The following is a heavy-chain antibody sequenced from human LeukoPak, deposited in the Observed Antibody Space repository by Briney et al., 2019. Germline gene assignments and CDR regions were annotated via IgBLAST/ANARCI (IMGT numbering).Heavy chain of an antibody. Sequence: GGSLRLSCAASGFTFRSYWMSWVRQAPGKGLEWVANIKLDGGEKYYVDPVKGRFTISRDNANNSLFLQMNSLRAEDTAVYYCVKSGTTFDYWGQGTLVTVSS. CDR1: GFTFRSYW. CDR2: IKLDGGEK. CDR3: VKSGTTFDY. V-gene: IGHV3-7*01. J-gene: IGHJ4*02. D-gene: IGHD1-14*01.